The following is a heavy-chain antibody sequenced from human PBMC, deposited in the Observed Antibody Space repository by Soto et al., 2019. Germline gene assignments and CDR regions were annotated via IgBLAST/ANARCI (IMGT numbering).Heavy chain of an antibody. CDR2: INPNSGGT. V-gene: IGHV1-2*02. Sequence: ASVKVSCKASGYTFTGYYLHWGRQAPGQEPEWMGWINPNSGGTNFAQKFQGRVTMTRDTSIKTVYMELSRLRSDDTAVYYCARSIGFGEAYNYGMDVWGQGTTVTVSS. D-gene: IGHD3-10*01. CDR1: GYTFTGYY. CDR3: ARSIGFGEAYNYGMDV. J-gene: IGHJ6*02.